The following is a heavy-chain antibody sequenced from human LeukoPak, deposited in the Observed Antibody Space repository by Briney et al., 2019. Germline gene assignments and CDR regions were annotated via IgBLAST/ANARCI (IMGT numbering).Heavy chain of an antibody. V-gene: IGHV3-23*01. J-gene: IGHJ4*02. CDR1: GFTFNTYG. CDR3: ARGGVDHYGSGTYYLMDYFDH. CDR2: ISGSGGAT. Sequence: AGGSLRLSCAASGFTFNTYGMSWVRQAPGKGLEWVSGISGSGGATYYADSVKGRFTVSRDDPHNTLYLQMNSVRAEDTAVYFCARGGVDHYGSGTYYLMDYFDHWGQGALVTGSS. D-gene: IGHD3-10*01.